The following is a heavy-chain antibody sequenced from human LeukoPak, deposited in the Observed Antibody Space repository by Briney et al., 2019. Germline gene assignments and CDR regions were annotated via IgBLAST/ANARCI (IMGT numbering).Heavy chain of an antibody. Sequence: PGGSLRLSCAASGFTFDDYAMHWVRQAPGKGLEWVSGISWNSGSIGYADSVKGRFTISRDNAKNSLYLQMNSLRAEDTALYYCAKDRYTPETVVPAAALDYWGQGTLVTVSS. CDR3: AKDRYTPETVVPAAALDY. D-gene: IGHD2-2*01. CDR2: ISWNSGSI. CDR1: GFTFDDYA. V-gene: IGHV3-9*01. J-gene: IGHJ4*02.